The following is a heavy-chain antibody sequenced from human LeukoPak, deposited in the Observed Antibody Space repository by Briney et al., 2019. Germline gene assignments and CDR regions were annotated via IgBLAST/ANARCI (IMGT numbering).Heavy chain of an antibody. Sequence: GESLKISCKGSAYSFTDYWIAWVRQIPGQGLEWMGLIYPRDSEIRNSPSFQGQVTISADKSINTAYLQWSTLKASDTAIHYCARLSRITMVRGAMDAWGQGTPVTVS. CDR1: AYSFTDYW. CDR3: ARLSRITMVRGAMDA. D-gene: IGHD3-10*01. V-gene: IGHV5-51*01. CDR2: IYPRDSEI. J-gene: IGHJ6*02.